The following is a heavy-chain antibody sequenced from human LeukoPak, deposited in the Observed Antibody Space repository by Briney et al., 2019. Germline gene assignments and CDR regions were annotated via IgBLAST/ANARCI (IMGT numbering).Heavy chain of an antibody. CDR1: GFTVSSNY. CDR3: ARENAEYYYGMDV. D-gene: IGHD1-1*01. J-gene: IGHJ6*02. CDR2: IYSGGST. Sequence: GGSLRFSCAASGFTVSSNYMSWVRQAPGKGLEWVSVIYSGGSTYYADSVKGRFTISRDNSKNTLYLQMNSLRAEDTAVYYCARENAEYYYGMDVWGQGTTVTVSS. V-gene: IGHV3-53*01.